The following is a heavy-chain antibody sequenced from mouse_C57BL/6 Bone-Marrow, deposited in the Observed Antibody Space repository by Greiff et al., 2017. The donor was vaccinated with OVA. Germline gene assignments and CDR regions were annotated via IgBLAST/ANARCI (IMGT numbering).Heavy chain of an antibody. CDR3: ATGPFDY. CDR1: GYTFTNYW. J-gene: IGHJ2*01. CDR2: IYPGGGYT. Sequence: QVQLQQSGAELVRPGPSVKMSCKASGYTFTNYWIGWAKQRPGHGLEWIGDIYPGGGYTKYNEKFKGKATLTADKSSSTAYMQFSSLTSEDSAIYYCATGPFDYWGQGTTLTVSS. V-gene: IGHV1-63*01.